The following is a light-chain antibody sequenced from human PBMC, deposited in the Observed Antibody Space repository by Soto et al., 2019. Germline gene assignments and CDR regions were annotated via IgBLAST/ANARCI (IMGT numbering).Light chain of an antibody. CDR1: QSVATSQ. Sequence: EIVLTQSPGTLSLSPGERATLFCRASQSVATSQLAWYQQKPGQAPRLLIGASSRATGVPDRFIASGSGTDFTLTISRLEPEDFALYYCQQFASSPRTFGRGTTVEIK. CDR3: QQFASSPRT. CDR2: GAS. J-gene: IGKJ1*01. V-gene: IGKV3-20*01.